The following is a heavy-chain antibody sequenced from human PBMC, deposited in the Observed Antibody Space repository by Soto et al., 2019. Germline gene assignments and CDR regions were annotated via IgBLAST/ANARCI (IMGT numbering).Heavy chain of an antibody. V-gene: IGHV4-34*01. CDR2: INHSGST. CDR3: ARSSYSSSSGSIDAFDY. J-gene: IGHJ4*02. CDR1: GGSFSGYY. D-gene: IGHD6-6*01. Sequence: SETLSLTCAVYGGSFSGYYWSWIRQPPGKGLEWIGEINHSGSTNYNPSLKRRVTISVDTSKNQFSLKLSSVTAADTAVYYCARSSYSSSSGSIDAFDYWGQGTLVTVSS.